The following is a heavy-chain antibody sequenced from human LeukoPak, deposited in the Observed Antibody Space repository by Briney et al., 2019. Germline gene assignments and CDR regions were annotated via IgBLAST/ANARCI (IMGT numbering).Heavy chain of an antibody. CDR2: INHSGST. CDR3: ATSGYYHRTFDY. D-gene: IGHD3-22*01. CDR1: GGSFSGYY. V-gene: IGHV4-34*01. J-gene: IGHJ4*02. Sequence: SETLSLTCAVYGGSFSGYYWSWIRQPPGKGLEWIGEINHSGSTNYNPSLKSRVTISVDTSKNQFSLKLSSVTAADTAGYYCATSGYYHRTFDYWGQGTLVTVSS.